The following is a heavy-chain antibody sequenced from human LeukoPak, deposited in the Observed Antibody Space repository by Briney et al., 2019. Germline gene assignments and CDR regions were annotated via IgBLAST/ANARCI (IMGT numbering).Heavy chain of an antibody. D-gene: IGHD1-14*01. CDR3: TRANVPYHRPPGIDYFQR. J-gene: IGHJ1*01. CDR2: IYYRGSP. CDR1: GGSISNYH. Sequence: NPSETPSLTCTVSGGSISNYHWNWIRQTPGKGLEWIGYIYYRGSPNYNPSLKSRVTISVDTSKNQFSLNLNSVTAADTAVYYCTRANVPYHRPPGIDYFQRWGPGTLVTVSS. V-gene: IGHV4-59*01.